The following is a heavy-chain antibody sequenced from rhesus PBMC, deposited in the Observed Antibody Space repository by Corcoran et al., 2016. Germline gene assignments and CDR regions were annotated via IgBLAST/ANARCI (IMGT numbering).Heavy chain of an antibody. CDR1: GFTFDDYA. V-gene: IGHV3-134*01. J-gene: IGHJ2*01. CDR3: TRENWGSNWYFDL. D-gene: IGHD7-45*01. CDR2: ISWNSGTI. Sequence: EVQLVESGGALAQPGGSLRLSCAASGFTFDDYAMHWVRQAPGKGLEWVSRISWNSGTIYYADSVKGRFTISRDNAKNSLFLQMDRLRAEDTAVYYCTRENWGSNWYFDLWGPGTPITISS.